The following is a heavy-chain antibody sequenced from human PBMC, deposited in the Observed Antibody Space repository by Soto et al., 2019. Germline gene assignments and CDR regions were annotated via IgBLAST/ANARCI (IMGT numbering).Heavy chain of an antibody. J-gene: IGHJ4*02. D-gene: IGHD6-19*01. Sequence: QVQLQESGPGLVKPSETLSLTCTVSGGSISSYYWSWIRQPPGKGLEWIGYIYNSGSTNYNPSLKSRVTNSVDMAKNQFPLKLNSGTAGDTAGYYWARHESSGWYYFDYWGQGTLVTVSS. CDR3: ARHESSGWYYFDY. V-gene: IGHV4-59*08. CDR2: IYNSGST. CDR1: GGSISSYY.